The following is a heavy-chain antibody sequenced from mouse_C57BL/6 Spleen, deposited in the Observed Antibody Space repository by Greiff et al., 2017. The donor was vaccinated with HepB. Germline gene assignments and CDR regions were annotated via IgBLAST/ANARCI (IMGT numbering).Heavy chain of an antibody. CDR3: VRDYYGSYAY. CDR2: IRSKSNNYAT. D-gene: IGHD1-1*01. J-gene: IGHJ3*01. V-gene: IGHV10-1*01. CDR1: GFSFNTYA. Sequence: EVKLVESGGGLVQPKGSLKLSCAASGFSFNTYAMNWVRQAPGKGLEWVARIRSKSNNYATYYADSVKDRFTISRDDSESMLYLQMNNLKTEDTAMYYCVRDYYGSYAYWGQGTLVTVSA.